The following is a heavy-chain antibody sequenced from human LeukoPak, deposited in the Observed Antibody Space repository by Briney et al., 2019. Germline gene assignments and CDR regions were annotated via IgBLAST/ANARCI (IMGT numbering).Heavy chain of an antibody. CDR2: IYYSGST. D-gene: IGHD1-26*01. V-gene: IGHV4-39*07. CDR1: GGSISSSSYY. J-gene: IGHJ4*02. Sequence: SETLSLTCTVSGGSISSSSYYWGWIRQPPGKGLEWIGSIYYSGSTYYNPSLKSRVTISVDTSKNQFSLKLNSVTAADTAVYYCARDGFVGATSISDYWGQGTLVTVSS. CDR3: ARDGFVGATSISDY.